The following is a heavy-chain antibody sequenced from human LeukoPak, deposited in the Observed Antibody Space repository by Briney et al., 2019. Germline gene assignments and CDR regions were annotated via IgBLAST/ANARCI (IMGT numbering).Heavy chain of an antibody. CDR2: INPNSGGT. CDR3: AREGYSSSPPYYYYYMDV. CDR1: GYTFTGYY. J-gene: IGHJ6*03. Sequence: ASVKVSCKASGYTFTGYYMHWVRQAPGQGLEWMGWINPNSGGTNYAQKFQGRVTITREPSISTAYMELSRLRSDDTAVYYCAREGYSSSPPYYYYYMDVWGKGTTVTVSS. V-gene: IGHV1-2*02. D-gene: IGHD6-6*01.